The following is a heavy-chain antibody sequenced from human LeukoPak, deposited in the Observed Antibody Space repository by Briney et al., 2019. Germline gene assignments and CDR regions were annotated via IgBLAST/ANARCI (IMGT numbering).Heavy chain of an antibody. D-gene: IGHD5-24*01. Sequence: KPSETLSLTCAVYGGSFSGYYWSWIRQPPGKGLEWIGEINHSGSTNYNPSLKSRVTISVDTSKNQFSLKLSSVTAADTAVYYCARRQRWLHRRDFDYWGQGTLVTVSS. V-gene: IGHV4-34*01. J-gene: IGHJ4*02. CDR1: GGSFSGYY. CDR2: INHSGST. CDR3: ARRQRWLHRRDFDY.